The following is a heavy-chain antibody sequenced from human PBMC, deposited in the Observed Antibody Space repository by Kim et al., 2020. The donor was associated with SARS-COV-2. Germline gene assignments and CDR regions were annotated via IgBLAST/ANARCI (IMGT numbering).Heavy chain of an antibody. V-gene: IGHV3-74*01. D-gene: IGHD6-13*01. CDR1: GFTFSSYW. Sequence: GGSLRLSCAASGFTFSSYWMHWVRQAPGKGLVWVSRINSDGSCTSYADSVKGRFTISRDNAKNTLYLQMNSLRAEDTAVYYCARDLRPPSSSWYYGYYYYGMDVWGQGTTVTVSS. CDR2: INSDGSCT. CDR3: ARDLRPPSSSWYYGYYYYGMDV. J-gene: IGHJ6*02.